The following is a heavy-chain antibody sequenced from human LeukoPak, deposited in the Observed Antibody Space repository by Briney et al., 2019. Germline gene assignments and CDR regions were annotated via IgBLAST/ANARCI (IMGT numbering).Heavy chain of an antibody. D-gene: IGHD5-24*01. V-gene: IGHV1-2*02. CDR1: GYTFNAYY. CDR3: AGDGYNSRRFFDY. J-gene: IGHJ4*02. CDR2: INPNIGGS. Sequence: ASVKVSCKTSGYTFNAYYMHWVRQAPGRGLEWMGWINPNIGGSNYAQKFQGRVTMTSDTSINTAYMELSRLISDDTAVYYCAGDGYNSRRFFDYWGQGTLVTVSS.